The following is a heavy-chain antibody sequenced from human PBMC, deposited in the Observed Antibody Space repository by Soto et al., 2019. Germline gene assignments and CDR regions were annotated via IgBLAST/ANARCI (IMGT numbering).Heavy chain of an antibody. V-gene: IGHV3-30-3*01. J-gene: IGHJ6*02. Sequence: QVQLVESGGGVVQPGRSLRLSCAAAGFTFRSYAMHWVSQAPGKGLEWVAVISYDGSNKYYADSVKGRFTISRDNSKNTLDLQMNSLRAADTAVYYCARDSSSWDWAYYYGMDVGGQVTTVT. D-gene: IGHD6-13*01. CDR1: GFTFRSYA. CDR3: ARDSSSWDWAYYYGMDV. CDR2: ISYDGSNK.